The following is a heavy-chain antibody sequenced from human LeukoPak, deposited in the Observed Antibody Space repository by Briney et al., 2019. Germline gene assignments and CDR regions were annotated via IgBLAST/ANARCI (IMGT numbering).Heavy chain of an antibody. CDR1: GGSISSGGYY. CDR3: AREITGTFMDV. V-gene: IGHV4-31*03. D-gene: IGHD1-20*01. Sequence: SETLSLTCTVSGGSISSGGYYWSWIRQHPGQGLEWIGYIYYSGSTYYNPSPKSRVTISVDTSKNQFSLKLSSVTAADTAVYYCAREITGTFMDVWGQGTTVTVSS. J-gene: IGHJ6*02. CDR2: IYYSGST.